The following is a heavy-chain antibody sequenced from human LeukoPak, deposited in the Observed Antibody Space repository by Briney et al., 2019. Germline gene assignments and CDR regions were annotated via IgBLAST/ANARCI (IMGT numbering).Heavy chain of an antibody. J-gene: IGHJ5*02. CDR1: DVSIFRSNW. CDR2: IYHSGRT. V-gene: IGHV4-4*02. D-gene: IGHD6-13*01. Sequence: PSGTLSLTCTVSDVSIFRSNWWSWVRQPPGKGLEWIGSIYHSGRTYYNPSLKSRVTISVDTSKNQFSLKLSSVTAADTAVYYCAREGDSSSVGWFDPWGQGTLVTVSS. CDR3: AREGDSSSVGWFDP.